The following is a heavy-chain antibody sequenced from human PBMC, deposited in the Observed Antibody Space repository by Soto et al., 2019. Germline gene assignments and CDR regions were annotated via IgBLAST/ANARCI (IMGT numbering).Heavy chain of an antibody. J-gene: IGHJ6*02. V-gene: IGHV1-8*01. CDR3: ARGNPFNYAGFDV. CDR2: MNAKSGDT. Sequence: QAHLEQSGAELKRPGASVKVSCKASGYTFSDFDINWLRQASGQGPEWMGWMNAKSGDTFFPQRLRGKFNMTTDTSMSTAYMEVSSLTSHDTAIYYCARGNPFNYAGFDVWGQGTTVAVSS. D-gene: IGHD3-16*01. CDR1: GYTFSDFD.